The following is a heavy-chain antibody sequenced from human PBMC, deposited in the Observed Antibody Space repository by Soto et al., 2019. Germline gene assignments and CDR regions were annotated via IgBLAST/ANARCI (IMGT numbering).Heavy chain of an antibody. Sequence: XESLKVSWKCSGYRFTSYGIGWVRQMPGKGLEWMGIIYPGDSDTRYSPSFQGQVTISADKSISTAYLQWSSLKASDTAMYYCARHNPLITYYYDSSGPIDYWGQGTLVTVPS. J-gene: IGHJ4*02. CDR1: GYRFTSYG. CDR2: IYPGDSDT. CDR3: ARHNPLITYYYDSSGPIDY. D-gene: IGHD3-22*01. V-gene: IGHV5-51*01.